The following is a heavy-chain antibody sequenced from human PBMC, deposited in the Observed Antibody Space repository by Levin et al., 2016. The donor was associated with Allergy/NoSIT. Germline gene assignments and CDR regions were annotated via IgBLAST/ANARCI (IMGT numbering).Heavy chain of an antibody. J-gene: IGHJ3*02. CDR2: IYHSGST. Sequence: WIRQPPGKGLEWIGYIYHSGSTYYNPSLKSRVTISVDRSKNQFSLKLSSVTAADTAVYYCARGADTDAFDIWGQGTMVTVSS. V-gene: IGHV4-30-2*01. CDR3: ARGADTDAFDI.